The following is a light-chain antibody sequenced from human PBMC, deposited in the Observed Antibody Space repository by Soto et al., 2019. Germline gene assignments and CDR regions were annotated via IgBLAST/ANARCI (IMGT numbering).Light chain of an antibody. J-gene: IGLJ2*01. Sequence: QSALTQPAAVSESPGQSITISCPGTSSDVGGYNYVSWYQQHPGKAPKLMIYDVSNRPSGVSNRFSGSKSGNTASLTISGLQAEDEAAYSCSSYTSSSSVVFGGGTKLTVL. CDR1: SSDVGGYNY. CDR2: DVS. V-gene: IGLV2-14*01. CDR3: SSYTSSSSVV.